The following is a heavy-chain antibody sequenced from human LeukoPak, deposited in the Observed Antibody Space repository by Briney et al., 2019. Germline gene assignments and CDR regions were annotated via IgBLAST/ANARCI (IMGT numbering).Heavy chain of an antibody. Sequence: GSLRLSCAASGFTFSDYSMNWVRQAPGKGLEWVSFISSSSTFMYYADSVKGRFAISRDNAKNSLFLQMSSLRAEDTAVYYCAREAGSFDYWGQGTLVTVSS. CDR2: ISSSSTFM. CDR3: AREAGSFDY. CDR1: GFTFSDYS. J-gene: IGHJ4*02. D-gene: IGHD3-10*01. V-gene: IGHV3-21*01.